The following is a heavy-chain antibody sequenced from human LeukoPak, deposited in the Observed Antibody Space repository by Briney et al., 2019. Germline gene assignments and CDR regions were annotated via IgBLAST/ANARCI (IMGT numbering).Heavy chain of an antibody. CDR2: IYHTGTT. CDR3: AIYTNSAAGY. D-gene: IGHD2-2*02. Sequence: PSETLSLTCTVSGGSISSSIYHGGWIRQSPGKGLEWIGTIYHTGTTHYNPSLKSRVTISVDTSRNQFSLTLNSMTAADTAVYYCAIYTNSAAGYWGQGALVAVSS. V-gene: IGHV4-39*01. CDR1: GGSISSSIYH. J-gene: IGHJ4*02.